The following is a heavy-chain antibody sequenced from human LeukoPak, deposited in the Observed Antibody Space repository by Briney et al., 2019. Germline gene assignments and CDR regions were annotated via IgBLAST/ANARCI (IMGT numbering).Heavy chain of an antibody. D-gene: IGHD1-1*01. CDR2: ISERGGST. V-gene: IGHV3-23*01. CDR3: AKPRAMTTGVGRYFDL. Sequence: PGGSLRLSCVVSGITLSNYGMSWVRQAPGKGLEWVSGISERGGSTNYADSVKGRFIISRDTSKNTVYLQMNSLRVEDTAVYFCAKPRAMTTGVGRYFDLWGRGTLVTVSS. J-gene: IGHJ2*01. CDR1: GITLSNYG.